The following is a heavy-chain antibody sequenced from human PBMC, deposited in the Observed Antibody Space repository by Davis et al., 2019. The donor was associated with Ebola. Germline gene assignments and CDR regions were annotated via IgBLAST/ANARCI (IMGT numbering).Heavy chain of an antibody. J-gene: IGHJ6*02. CDR3: ARETIFGVVTQYYYYGLDV. V-gene: IGHV3-21*01. D-gene: IGHD3-3*01. Sequence: PGGSLRLSCAASGFTFSSYSMNWVRQAPGKGLEWVSSISSSSSYIYYADSVKGRFTISRDNAKNSLYLQMNSLRAEDTAVYYCARETIFGVVTQYYYYGLDVWGQGTTVTVSS. CDR2: ISSSSSYI. CDR1: GFTFSSYS.